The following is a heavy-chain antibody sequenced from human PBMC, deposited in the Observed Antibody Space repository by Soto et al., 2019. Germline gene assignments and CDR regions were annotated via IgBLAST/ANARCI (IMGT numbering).Heavy chain of an antibody. D-gene: IGHD3-3*01. CDR2: IWYDGSNK. CDR3: ARARSMVRFLEWYLDY. CDR1: GFTFSSYG. V-gene: IGHV3-33*01. Sequence: QVQLVESGGGVVQPGRSLRLSCAASGFTFSSYGMHWVRQAPGKGLEWVAVIWYDGSNKYYADSVKGRFTISRDNSKTTLYLQMNSLRAEDTAVYYCARARSMVRFLEWYLDYWGQGTLVTVSS. J-gene: IGHJ4*02.